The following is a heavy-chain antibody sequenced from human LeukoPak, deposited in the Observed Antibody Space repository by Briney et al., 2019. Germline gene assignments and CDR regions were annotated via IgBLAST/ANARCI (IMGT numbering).Heavy chain of an antibody. CDR3: VRTEMDVIWGFDY. CDR2: INHSGST. V-gene: IGHV4-34*01. D-gene: IGHD3-16*01. Sequence: SETLSLTCAVYGGSFSGYYWSWIRQPPGKGLEWIGEINHSGSTNYNPSLKSRVTISVDTSKNQFSLKLSSVTAADTAVYYCVRTEMDVIWGFDYWSQGTLVTVSS. J-gene: IGHJ4*02. CDR1: GGSFSGYY.